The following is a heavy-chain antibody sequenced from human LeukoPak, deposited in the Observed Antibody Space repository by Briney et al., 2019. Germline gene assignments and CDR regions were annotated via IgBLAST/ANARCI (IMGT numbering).Heavy chain of an antibody. CDR3: ARLYGDYVFFRTTDYYYGMDV. Sequence: SETLSLTCTVSGGSISSYYWSWIRQPPGKGLEWIGYIYYSGSTNYNPSLKSRVTISVDTSKNQFSLKLSSVTAADTAVYYCARLYGDYVFFRTTDYYYGMDVWGQGTTVTVSS. CDR1: GGSISSYY. CDR2: IYYSGST. D-gene: IGHD4-17*01. J-gene: IGHJ6*02. V-gene: IGHV4-59*08.